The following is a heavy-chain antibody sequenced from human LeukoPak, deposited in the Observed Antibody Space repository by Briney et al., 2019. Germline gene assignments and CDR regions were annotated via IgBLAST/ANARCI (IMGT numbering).Heavy chain of an antibody. V-gene: IGHV4-59*01. D-gene: IGHD3-16*01. CDR3: ARVSLRTDAFDI. CDR1: GGSISSYY. J-gene: IGHJ3*02. CDR2: IYYSGST. Sequence: SETLSLTCTVSGGSISSYYWSWIRQPPGKGLEWIGYIYYSGSTNYNPSLKSRVTISVDTSKNQFSLKLSSVTAADAAVYYCARVSLRTDAFDIWGQGTMVTVSS.